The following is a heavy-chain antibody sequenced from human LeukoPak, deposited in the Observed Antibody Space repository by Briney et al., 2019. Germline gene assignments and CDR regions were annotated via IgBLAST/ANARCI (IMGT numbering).Heavy chain of an antibody. CDR2: ISAYNGNT. CDR1: GYTFTSYG. Sequence: GASVKVSCKASGYTFTSYGISWVRQAPGQGLEWMGWISAYNGNTNYAQKLQGRVTMTTDTSTSTAYMELRSLRFDDTAVYYCARVYDTKQRSYFQHWGQGTLVTVSS. V-gene: IGHV1-18*01. J-gene: IGHJ1*01. CDR3: ARVYDTKQRSYFQH. D-gene: IGHD3-3*01.